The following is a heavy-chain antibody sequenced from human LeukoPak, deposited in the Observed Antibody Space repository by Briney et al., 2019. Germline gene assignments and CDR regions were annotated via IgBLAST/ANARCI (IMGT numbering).Heavy chain of an antibody. CDR2: ISGSGGST. V-gene: IGHV3-23*01. CDR3: AKDNRPYYDSSGYWVFLH. J-gene: IGHJ1*01. D-gene: IGHD3-22*01. CDR1: GFTFSSYA. Sequence: PGGSLRLSCAASGFTFSSYAMSWVRQAPGKGLKWVSAISGSGGSTYYADSVKGRFTISRDNSKNTLYLQMNSLRAEDTAEYYCAKDNRPYYDSSGYWVFLHWGQGTLVTVSS.